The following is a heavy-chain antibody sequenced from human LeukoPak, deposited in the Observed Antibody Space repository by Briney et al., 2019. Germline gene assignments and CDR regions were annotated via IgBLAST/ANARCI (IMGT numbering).Heavy chain of an antibody. Sequence: PSETLSLTCSVCVGSISGSHYYWSWIRQPPGEGLEWIGGVYYTGSTNYNPSFKSRLTISADTSRNQFSLKLISVTAADTAVYYCGTDSSGFDNWGHGTLVTVSS. V-gene: IGHV4-39*01. CDR3: GTDSSGFDN. CDR1: VGSISGSHYY. CDR2: VYYTGST. J-gene: IGHJ4*01. D-gene: IGHD3-22*01.